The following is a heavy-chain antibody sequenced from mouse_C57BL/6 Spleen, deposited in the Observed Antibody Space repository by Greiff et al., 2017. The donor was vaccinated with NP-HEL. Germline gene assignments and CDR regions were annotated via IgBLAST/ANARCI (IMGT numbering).Heavy chain of an antibody. J-gene: IGHJ4*01. CDR2: IYPGNGDT. D-gene: IGHD1-1*01. V-gene: IGHV1-12*01. Sequence: SGAELVRPGASVKMSCKASGYTFTSYNMHWVKQTPRQGLEWIGAIYPGNGDTSYNQKFKGKATLTVDKSSSTAYMQLSSLTSEDSAVYFCARPYYYGSSYDAMDYWGQGTSVTVSS. CDR3: ARPYYYGSSYDAMDY. CDR1: GYTFTSYN.